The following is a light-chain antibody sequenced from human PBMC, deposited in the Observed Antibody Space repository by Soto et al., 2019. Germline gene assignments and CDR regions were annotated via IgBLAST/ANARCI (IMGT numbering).Light chain of an antibody. CDR1: QSVSSSY. Sequence: DSVLTQSPVTLSLSPGERATLSCRASQSVSSSYLAWYQQKPGQAPRLLIYGASSRATGIPDRFSGSGSGTDLTLTISRLEPEDFAVYYCQQYGSSPWTFCQGTKVDIK. CDR3: QQYGSSPWT. CDR2: GAS. J-gene: IGKJ1*01. V-gene: IGKV3-20*01.